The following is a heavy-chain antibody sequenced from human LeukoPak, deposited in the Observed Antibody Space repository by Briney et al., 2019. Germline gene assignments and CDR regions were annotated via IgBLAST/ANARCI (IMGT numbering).Heavy chain of an antibody. CDR1: GGSISSSSYY. V-gene: IGHV4-39*07. J-gene: IGHJ4*02. CDR3: ARLRWAVAGIYYFDY. D-gene: IGHD6-19*01. Sequence: SETLSLTYTVSGGSISSSSYYWGWIRQPPGKGLGWIGRIYYSGSTYYNPSLKSRVTISVDTAKNQFSLKLSSVTAADPAVHYCARLRWAVAGIYYFDYRGQGTLVTVSS. CDR2: IYYSGST.